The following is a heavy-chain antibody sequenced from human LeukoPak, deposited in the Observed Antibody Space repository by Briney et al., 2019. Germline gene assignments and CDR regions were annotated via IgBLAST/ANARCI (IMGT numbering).Heavy chain of an antibody. D-gene: IGHD6-19*01. CDR3: ARSDSSGWKRGPYYYYYYMDV. Sequence: ASVKVSCKASGYTFTGYYMHWVRQAPGQGLEWMGWINPNSGGTNYAQKFQGRVTMTRNTSISTAYMELSSLRSEDTAVYYCARSDSSGWKRGPYYYYYYMDVWGKGTTVTVSS. V-gene: IGHV1-2*02. J-gene: IGHJ6*03. CDR2: INPNSGGT. CDR1: GYTFTGYY.